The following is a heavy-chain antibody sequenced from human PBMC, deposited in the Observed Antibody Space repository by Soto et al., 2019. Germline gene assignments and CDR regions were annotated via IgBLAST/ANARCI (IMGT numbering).Heavy chain of an antibody. D-gene: IGHD3-10*01. CDR1: GGSISSGGYY. Sequence: QVQLQESGPGLVKPSQTLSLTCTVSGGSISSGGYYWSWIRQHPGKGLEWIGYIYYSGSTYYNPSLKSRVTHAVDTSKTQFALKLSSGTAADTAVYHCARGGDYYGSGSWDYGMDVWGQGTTVTVSS. CDR2: IYYSGST. V-gene: IGHV4-31*03. J-gene: IGHJ6*02. CDR3: ARGGDYYGSGSWDYGMDV.